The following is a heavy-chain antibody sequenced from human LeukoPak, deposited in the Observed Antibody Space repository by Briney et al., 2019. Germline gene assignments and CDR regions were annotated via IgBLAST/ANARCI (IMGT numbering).Heavy chain of an antibody. CDR1: GFAFSSYG. J-gene: IGHJ4*02. V-gene: IGHV3-23*01. Sequence: GGSLRLSCAASGFAFSSYGMSWVRQAPGKGLDWVSSIGSSGGTTYYADSVKGRSTISRDNSKNTPYLQMNSLRAEDTAVYYCAKIVTRSGIDYWGQGILVTVSS. CDR2: IGSSGGTT. D-gene: IGHD3-10*01. CDR3: AKIVTRSGIDY.